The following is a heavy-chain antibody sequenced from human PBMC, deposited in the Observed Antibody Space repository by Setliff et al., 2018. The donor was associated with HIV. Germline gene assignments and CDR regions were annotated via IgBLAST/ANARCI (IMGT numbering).Heavy chain of an antibody. CDR1: GASIGSSTYY. CDR2: IYYSGSA. J-gene: IGHJ2*01. CDR3: ARHPAEGSGSYAALKRYFDL. D-gene: IGHD3-10*01. Sequence: SETLSLTCTVSGASIGSSTYYWGCIRQPPGKGLEWIGSIYYSGSAYYNPSLKSRVTISRDTSKNHFSLKLSSVTAADTAIYYCARHPAEGSGSYAALKRYFDLWGRGTLVTVSS. V-gene: IGHV4-39*01.